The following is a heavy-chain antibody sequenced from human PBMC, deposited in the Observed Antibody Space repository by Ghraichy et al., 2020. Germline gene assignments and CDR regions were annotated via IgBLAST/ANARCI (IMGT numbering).Heavy chain of an antibody. J-gene: IGHJ4*02. CDR2: ISSSSRLI. CDR3: ARGDSSGWYYFDW. CDR1: GFSFSTYG. D-gene: IGHD6-19*01. V-gene: IGHV3-21*01. Sequence: GGSLGLSCAASGFSFSTYGMHWVRQAPGKGLEWVSSISSSSRLIYYADSMKGRVTISRDNAKNSLSLQMNSLRAEDTAVYYCARGDSSGWYYFDWWGQGALVTVSS.